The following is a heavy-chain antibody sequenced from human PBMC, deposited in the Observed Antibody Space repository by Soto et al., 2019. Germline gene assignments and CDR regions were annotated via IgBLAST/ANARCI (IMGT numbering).Heavy chain of an antibody. J-gene: IGHJ6*02. Sequence: SVKVSCKASGGTFSSYAISWVRQAPGQGLEWMGGIIPIFGTANYAQKFQGRVTITADESTSTAYMELSSLRSEDTAVYYCARDMYSSGWYYDYYYGMDVWGQGTTVTVSS. V-gene: IGHV1-69*13. CDR3: ARDMYSSGWYYDYYYGMDV. CDR2: IIPIFGTA. D-gene: IGHD6-19*01. CDR1: GGTFSSYA.